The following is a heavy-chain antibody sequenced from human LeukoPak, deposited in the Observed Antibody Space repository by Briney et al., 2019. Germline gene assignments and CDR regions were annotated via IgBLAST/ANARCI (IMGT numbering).Heavy chain of an antibody. CDR3: ARDTAANY. Sequence: SETLSLTCTVSGGSISSYYWSWIRQPPGKGLEWIGEIYHSGSTNYNPSLKSRVTISVDKSKNQFSLKLSSVTAADTAVYYCARDTAANYWGQGTLVTVSS. V-gene: IGHV4-59*12. CDR2: IYHSGST. J-gene: IGHJ4*02. CDR1: GGSISSYY. D-gene: IGHD6-13*01.